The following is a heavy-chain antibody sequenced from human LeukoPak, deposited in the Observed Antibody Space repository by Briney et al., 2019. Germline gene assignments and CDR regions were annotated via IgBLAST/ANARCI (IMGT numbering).Heavy chain of an antibody. CDR1: GYTFTSYD. V-gene: IGHV1-8*01. CDR3: TRGDY. J-gene: IGHJ4*02. Sequence: ASVKVSCKASGYTFTSYDINWVRQATGQGLEWMGWMNPNSGNTGYSQKLQGRVTLTRNTSIRTAYMELSSLRSDDTAVYYCTRGDYWGQGTLVTVSS. CDR2: MNPNSGNT.